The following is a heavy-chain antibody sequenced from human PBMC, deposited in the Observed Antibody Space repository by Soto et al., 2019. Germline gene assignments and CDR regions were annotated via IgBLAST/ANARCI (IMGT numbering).Heavy chain of an antibody. J-gene: IGHJ6*02. CDR2: IYYSGST. Sequence: QVQLQESGPGLVKPSETLSLTCTVSGGSISSYYWSWIRQPPGKGLEWIGYIYYSGSTNYNPSLKSRLTISVDTSKNQFSLKLSSVTAADTAVYYCARALWFGSLYGMDVWGQGTTVTVSS. D-gene: IGHD3-10*01. CDR1: GGSISSYY. V-gene: IGHV4-59*01. CDR3: ARALWFGSLYGMDV.